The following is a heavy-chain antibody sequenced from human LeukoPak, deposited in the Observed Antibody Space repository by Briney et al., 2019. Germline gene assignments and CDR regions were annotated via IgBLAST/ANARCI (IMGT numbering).Heavy chain of an antibody. Sequence: GGSLRLSCAASGFTVSTNYVSWVRQAPGKGLEWVSVIYRSGSTYYAGSVKGRFTISRDNSKNTLYLQMNRLRAEDTAVYYCARDSGHDAFDIWGQGTMVTVSS. J-gene: IGHJ3*02. CDR3: ARDSGHDAFDI. V-gene: IGHV3-53*01. CDR1: GFTVSTNY. CDR2: IYRSGST.